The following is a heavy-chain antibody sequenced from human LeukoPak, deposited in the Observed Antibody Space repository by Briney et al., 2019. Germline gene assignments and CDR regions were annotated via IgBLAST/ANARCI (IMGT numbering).Heavy chain of an antibody. Sequence: SETLSLTCAVYGGSFSGYYWSWLRQPPGKGREWIGEINHSGSTNYNPSLKSRVPISVDTSKNQFSLKLSSVTAADTAVYYCARGIGSGYYPSWFDPWGQGTLVTVSS. J-gene: IGHJ5*02. CDR2: INHSGST. V-gene: IGHV4-34*01. CDR3: ARGIGSGYYPSWFDP. CDR1: GGSFSGYY. D-gene: IGHD3-22*01.